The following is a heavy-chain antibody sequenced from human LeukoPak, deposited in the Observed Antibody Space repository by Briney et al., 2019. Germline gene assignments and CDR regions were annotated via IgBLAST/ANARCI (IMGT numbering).Heavy chain of an antibody. J-gene: IGHJ6*03. D-gene: IGHD1-26*01. CDR3: AKGFSGSYDGYMDV. Sequence: PGGSLRLSCAASGFTFDDYAMHWVRQAPGKGLEWVSLISWDGGSTYYADSVKGRFTISRDNAKNSLYLQMNSLRAEDMALYYCAKGFSGSYDGYMDVWGKGTTVTVSS. CDR2: ISWDGGST. V-gene: IGHV3-43D*03. CDR1: GFTFDDYA.